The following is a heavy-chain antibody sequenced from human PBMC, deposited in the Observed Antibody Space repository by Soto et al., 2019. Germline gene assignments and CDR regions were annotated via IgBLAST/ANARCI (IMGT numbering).Heavy chain of an antibody. CDR3: ARRYTVTTSVDY. CDR2: IYYSGST. Sequence: SETLSLTCTVSGGSISSSSYYWGWIRQPPGKGLEWIGSIYYSGSTYYNPSLKSRVTISVDTSKNQFSLKLSSVTAADTAVYYCARRYTVTTSVDYWGQGTLVTVSS. D-gene: IGHD4-17*01. J-gene: IGHJ4*02. CDR1: GGSISSSSYY. V-gene: IGHV4-39*01.